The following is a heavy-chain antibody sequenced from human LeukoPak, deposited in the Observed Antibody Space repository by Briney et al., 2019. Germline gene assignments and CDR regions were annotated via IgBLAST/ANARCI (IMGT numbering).Heavy chain of an antibody. CDR3: ARDRLYDIVTGPFDS. D-gene: IGHD3-9*01. CDR2: IYDTGST. CDR1: GGSISSFY. Sequence: SETLSLTCTVSGGSISSFYWSWFRQPAGKGLEWIGRIYDTGSTQYNPYLKSRLTMSLDTSKNQLSLRLSSVTAADTAVYYCARDRLYDIVTGPFDSWGQGILVTVSS. J-gene: IGHJ4*02. V-gene: IGHV4-4*07.